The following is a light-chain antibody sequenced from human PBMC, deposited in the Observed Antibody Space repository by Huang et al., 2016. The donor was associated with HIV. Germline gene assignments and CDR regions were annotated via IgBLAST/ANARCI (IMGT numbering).Light chain of an antibody. CDR1: QSIGSY. J-gene: IGKJ1*01. Sequence: EIVLTQSPATLSLSPGERATLSCRASQSIGSYLAWYQQRPGQAPRLLIYDASVRATGIPARCSGRGSGTDFTLTISSLEPEDFAVYYCQQRNNWPPWTFGQGTRVEIK. V-gene: IGKV3-11*01. CDR3: QQRNNWPPWT. CDR2: DAS.